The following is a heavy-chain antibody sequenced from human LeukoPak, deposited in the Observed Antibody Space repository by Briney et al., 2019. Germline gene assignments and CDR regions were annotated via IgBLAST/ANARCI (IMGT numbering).Heavy chain of an antibody. Sequence: GGSLRLSCAASGFTFSSYAMTWVRQALGKGLEWVSGISGSGVNTYYGDSVKGRFTISRDNSKNTVYLQMNSLRAEDTAVYYCARTLVTISGVVRQYYYAMDVWGQGTTVTVSS. CDR1: GFTFSSYA. V-gene: IGHV3-23*01. D-gene: IGHD3-3*01. J-gene: IGHJ6*02. CDR3: ARTLVTISGVVRQYYYAMDV. CDR2: ISGSGVNT.